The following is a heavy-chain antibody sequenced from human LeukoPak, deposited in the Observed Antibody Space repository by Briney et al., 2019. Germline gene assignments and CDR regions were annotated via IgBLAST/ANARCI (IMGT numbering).Heavy chain of an antibody. CDR2: IYYSGST. V-gene: IGHV4-59*08. CDR3: ARQGGGGSYHIDY. J-gene: IGHJ4*02. D-gene: IGHD1-26*01. Sequence: PSETLSLTCTVSGGSISSYYWSWIRQPPGKGLEWIGYIYYSGSTYYNPSLKSRVTISVDTSKNQFSLKLSSVTAADTAVYYCARQGGGGSYHIDYWGQGTLVTVSS. CDR1: GGSISSYY.